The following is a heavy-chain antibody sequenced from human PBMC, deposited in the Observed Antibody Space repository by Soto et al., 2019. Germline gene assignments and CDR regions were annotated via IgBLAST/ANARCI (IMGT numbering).Heavy chain of an antibody. J-gene: IGHJ6*02. CDR3: AKDGAHRRDIEDYYYYYGMDV. V-gene: IGHV3-30*18. CDR1: GFTFSSYG. Sequence: QVQLVESGGGVVQPGRSLRLSCAASGFTFSSYGMHWVRQAPGKGLEWVAVISYDGSNKYYADSVKGRFTISRDNSKNTLYLQMNSLRAEDTAVYYCAKDGAHRRDIEDYYYYYGMDVWGQGTTVTVSS. CDR2: ISYDGSNK. D-gene: IGHD3-16*02.